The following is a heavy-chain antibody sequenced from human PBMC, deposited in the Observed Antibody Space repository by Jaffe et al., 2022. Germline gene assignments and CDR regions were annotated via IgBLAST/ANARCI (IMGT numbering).Heavy chain of an antibody. CDR2: IYYSGST. CDR3: ARRGFGGNWFDP. Sequence: QLQLQESGPGLVKPSETLSLTCTVSGGSISSSSYYWGWIRQPPGKGLEWIGSIYYSGSTYYNPSLKSRVTISVDTSKNQFSLKLSSVTAADTAVYYCARRGFGGNWFDPWGQGTLVTVSS. V-gene: IGHV4-39*01. D-gene: IGHD2-15*01. CDR1: GGSISSSSYY. J-gene: IGHJ5*02.